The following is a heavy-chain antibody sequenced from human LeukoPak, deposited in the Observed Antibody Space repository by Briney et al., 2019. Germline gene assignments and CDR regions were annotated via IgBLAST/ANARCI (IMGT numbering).Heavy chain of an antibody. V-gene: IGHV3-13*05. D-gene: IGHD6-13*01. CDR1: GFTFSSYD. Sequence: GRSLRLSCAASGFTFSSYDMHWVRQATGKGLEWVSAIGTAGDPYYPGSVKGRFTISRENAKNSLYLQMNSRRAGDTAVYYCARVAAAGHFDYWGQGTLVTVSS. CDR3: ARVAAAGHFDY. J-gene: IGHJ4*02. CDR2: IGTAGDP.